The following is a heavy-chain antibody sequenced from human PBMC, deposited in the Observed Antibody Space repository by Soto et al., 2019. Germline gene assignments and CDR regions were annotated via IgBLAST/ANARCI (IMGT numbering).Heavy chain of an antibody. Sequence: QVQLQESGPGLVKPSGTLSLTCAVSGGSISSSNWWSWVRQPPGKGLEWIGEIYHSGSTNYNPSRKGRVTISVDKSKNQFSLKLSSVTAADTAVYYCARGVQYYYYGMDVWGQGTTVTVSS. J-gene: IGHJ6*02. D-gene: IGHD1-1*01. CDR2: IYHSGST. V-gene: IGHV4-4*02. CDR1: GGSISSSNW. CDR3: ARGVQYYYYGMDV.